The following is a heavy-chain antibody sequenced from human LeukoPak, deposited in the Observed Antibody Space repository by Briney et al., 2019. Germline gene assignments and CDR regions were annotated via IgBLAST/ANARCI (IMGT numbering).Heavy chain of an antibody. CDR2: INPNSGGT. J-gene: IGHJ3*02. V-gene: IGHV1-2*02. Sequence: VASVKVSCKASGYTFTGYYMHWVRQAPGQGPEWMGWINPNSGGTNYAQKFQGRVTMTRDTSISTAYMELSRLRSDDTAVYYCARDKLYSSSWLFDIWGQGTMVTVSS. CDR3: ARDKLYSSSWLFDI. CDR1: GYTFTGYY. D-gene: IGHD6-13*01.